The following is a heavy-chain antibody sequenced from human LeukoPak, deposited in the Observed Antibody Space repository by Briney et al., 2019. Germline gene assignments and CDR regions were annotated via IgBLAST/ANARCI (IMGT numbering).Heavy chain of an antibody. V-gene: IGHV3-21*01. J-gene: IGHJ4*02. CDR2: ISSSSSYI. D-gene: IGHD2-21*02. Sequence: GGSLRLSCAASGFTFSSYSMNWVRQAPGKGLEWVSSISSSSSYIYYADSVKGRFIISRDKAKNSLYLQMNSLRAEDTAVYYCARIHYCGGDCYSGVGGDYWGQGTLVTVSS. CDR1: GFTFSSYS. CDR3: ARIHYCGGDCYSGVGGDY.